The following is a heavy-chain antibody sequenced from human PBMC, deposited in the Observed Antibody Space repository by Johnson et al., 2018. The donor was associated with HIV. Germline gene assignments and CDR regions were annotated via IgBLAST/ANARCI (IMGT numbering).Heavy chain of an antibody. CDR2: ISAFGLTM. CDR3: AREAPQPSDAYDI. D-gene: IGHD5-18*01. V-gene: IGHV3-48*03. CDR1: GFTFSSYE. J-gene: IGHJ3*02. Sequence: VQLVESGGGVVRPGGSLRLSCAASGFTFSSYEMNWVRQAPGKGLEWVSYISAFGLTMSYADSVKGRFTISRDNDKNSLYMQMNSLTAEDTAFYYCAREAPQPSDAYDIWGQGTMVSVSS.